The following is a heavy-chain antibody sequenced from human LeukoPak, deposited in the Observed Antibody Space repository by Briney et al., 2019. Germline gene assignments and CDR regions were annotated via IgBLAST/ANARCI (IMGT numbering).Heavy chain of an antibody. CDR3: AREPPSSWYSYYYYYMDV. CDR1: GFTFSSYA. Sequence: GGSLRLSCAASGFTFSSYAMHWVRQAPGKGLEWVAVISYDGSNKYYADSVKGRFTISRDNSKNTLYLQMNSLRAEDTAVYYCAREPPSSWYSYYYYYMDVWGKGTTVTVSS. J-gene: IGHJ6*03. CDR2: ISYDGSNK. D-gene: IGHD6-13*01. V-gene: IGHV3-30*01.